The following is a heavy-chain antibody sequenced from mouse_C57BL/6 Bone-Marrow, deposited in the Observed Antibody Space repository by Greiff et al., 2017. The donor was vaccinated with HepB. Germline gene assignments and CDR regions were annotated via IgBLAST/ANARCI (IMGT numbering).Heavy chain of an antibody. CDR2: IYPGSGNT. Sequence: VQLQQSGPELVKPGASVKISCKASGYSFTSYYIHWVKQRPGQGLEWIGWIYPGSGNTKYNEKFKGKATLTADTSSSTAYMQLSSLPSEDSSVYYCAREDSSGSEAYWGQGTLVTVSA. CDR1: GYSFTSYY. V-gene: IGHV1-66*01. J-gene: IGHJ3*01. D-gene: IGHD3-2*02. CDR3: AREDSSGSEAY.